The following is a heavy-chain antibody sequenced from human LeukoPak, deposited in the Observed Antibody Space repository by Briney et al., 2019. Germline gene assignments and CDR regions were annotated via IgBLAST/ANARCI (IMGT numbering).Heavy chain of an antibody. CDR3: ATEGWGSSVVVGWVSYFDY. Sequence: ASVRVSCKVSGYTLTELSMHWVRQAPGKGLEWMGGFDPEDGETIYAQKFQGRVTMTEDTSTDTAYMELSSLRSEDTAVYYCATEGWGSSVVVGWVSYFDYWGQGTLVTVSS. V-gene: IGHV1-24*01. J-gene: IGHJ4*02. D-gene: IGHD2-15*01. CDR2: FDPEDGET. CDR1: GYTLTELS.